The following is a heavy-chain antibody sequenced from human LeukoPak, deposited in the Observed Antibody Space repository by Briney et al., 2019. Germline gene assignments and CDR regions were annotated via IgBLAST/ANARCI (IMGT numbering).Heavy chain of an antibody. CDR1: GGSFSGYH. Sequence: PSETLSPTCAVYGGSFSGYHWTWIRQPPGKGLQWIGKINDSGDTHYNPSLESRVTISVDTSKNQFSLRLSSLTAADTALYYSARGPYGLNYYFDYWGQGALVTVSS. J-gene: IGHJ4*02. V-gene: IGHV4-34*01. CDR3: ARGPYGLNYYFDY. CDR2: INDSGDT. D-gene: IGHD3-10*01.